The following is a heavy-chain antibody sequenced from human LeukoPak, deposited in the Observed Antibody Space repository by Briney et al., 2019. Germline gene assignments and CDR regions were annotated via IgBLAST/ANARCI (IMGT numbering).Heavy chain of an antibody. CDR3: AREMDSSEAFDI. CDR2: VNPDSGDT. Sequence: ASVKVSCKTSGYTFTDYFMHWVRQAPGQGLEWMGSVNPDSGDTNYAQKFQARVTMSRDTSIATTYMELNRLTSDDTAVYFCAREMDSSEAFDIWGQGTLVTVSS. J-gene: IGHJ3*02. D-gene: IGHD3-22*01. V-gene: IGHV1-2*02. CDR1: GYTFTDYF.